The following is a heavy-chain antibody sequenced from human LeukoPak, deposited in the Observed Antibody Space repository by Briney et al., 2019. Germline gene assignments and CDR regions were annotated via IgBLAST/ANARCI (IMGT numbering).Heavy chain of an antibody. CDR2: TYFRSKWYI. Sequence: LQTLSLTCAISGDSVSSKSAAWNWIRQSPSRGLEWLGRTYFRSKWYIEYAVSVKSRITINPDTSKNQFSLQLNSVTPEDTAVYYCARDGQQRARDYYYYYGMDVWGQGTTVTVSS. CDR3: ARDGQQRARDYYYYYGMDV. CDR1: GDSVSSKSAA. J-gene: IGHJ6*02. V-gene: IGHV6-1*01. D-gene: IGHD6-25*01.